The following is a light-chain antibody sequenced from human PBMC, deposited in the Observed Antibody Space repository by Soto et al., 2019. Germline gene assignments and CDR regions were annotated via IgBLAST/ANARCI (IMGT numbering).Light chain of an antibody. Sequence: QSVLTQPASVSGSPGQSITISCTGTSSDVGGYNYVSWYQQHPGKASKLMIYDVNNRPSGVSNRFSGSKSGNTASLTISGLQAEDEADYYCTSYTSSSTLEVFGTGTKVTVL. V-gene: IGLV2-14*01. CDR2: DVN. CDR3: TSYTSSSTLEV. J-gene: IGLJ1*01. CDR1: SSDVGGYNY.